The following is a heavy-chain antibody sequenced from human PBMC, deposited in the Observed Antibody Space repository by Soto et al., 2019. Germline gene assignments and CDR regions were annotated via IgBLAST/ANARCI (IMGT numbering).Heavy chain of an antibody. V-gene: IGHV3-30-3*01. CDR1: GFTFSSYA. CDR2: ISYDGSNK. J-gene: IGHJ4*02. CDR3: ARDKSPYSSGWHNRHFDY. D-gene: IGHD6-19*01. Sequence: QVQLVESGGGVVQPGRSLRLSCAASGFTFSSYAMHWVRHAPGKGLEWVAVISYDGSNKYYADSVKGRFTISRDNSKNTLVLQMNSLRAEDTAVYYYARDKSPYSSGWHNRHFDYWGLGTLVTVSS.